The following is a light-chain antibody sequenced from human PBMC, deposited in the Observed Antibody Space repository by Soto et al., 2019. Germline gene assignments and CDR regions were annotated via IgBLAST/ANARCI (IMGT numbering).Light chain of an antibody. V-gene: IGLV3-1*01. J-gene: IGLJ2*01. Sequence: SYELTQPPSVSVSPGQSATITCSGARLGKKYVCWYQQKPGQSPVLVVYEDTKRPSGIPERFTGSNSGNTATLTISGTQAMDEAYYYCQARDSSSVVFGGGTKVTVL. CDR2: EDT. CDR3: QARDSSSVV. CDR1: RLGKKY.